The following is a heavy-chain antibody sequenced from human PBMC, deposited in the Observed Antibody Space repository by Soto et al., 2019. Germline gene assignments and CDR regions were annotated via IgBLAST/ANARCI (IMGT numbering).Heavy chain of an antibody. CDR1: GGSFSDYF. CDR2: INHSGSA. D-gene: IGHD3-16*02. J-gene: IGHJ4*02. V-gene: IGHV4-34*01. Sequence: SETLSLTCAVYGGSFSDYFWSWIRQPPGKGLEWIGEINHSGSANYIPSLRSRVTISVDTSENQFSLKLNSVTAADTAVYYCARGRLHLGELSFNYLDFWGQGTLVTVSS. CDR3: ARGRLHLGELSFNYLDF.